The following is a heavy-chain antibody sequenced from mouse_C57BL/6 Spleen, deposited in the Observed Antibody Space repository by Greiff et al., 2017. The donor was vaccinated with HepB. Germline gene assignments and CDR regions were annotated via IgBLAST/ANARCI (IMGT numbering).Heavy chain of an antibody. CDR1: GFTFSSYG. CDR3: ARQGDSNSHFDY. V-gene: IGHV5-6*02. D-gene: IGHD2-5*01. Sequence: EVMLVESGGDLVKPGGSLKLSCAASGFTFSSYGMSWVRQTPDKRLEWVATISSGGSYTYYPDSVKGRFTISRDNAKNTLYLQMSSLKSEDTAMYYCARQGDSNSHFDYWGQGTTLTVSS. CDR2: ISSGGSYT. J-gene: IGHJ2*01.